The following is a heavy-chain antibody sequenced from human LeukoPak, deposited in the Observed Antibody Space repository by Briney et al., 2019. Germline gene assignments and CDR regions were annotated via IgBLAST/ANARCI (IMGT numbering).Heavy chain of an antibody. D-gene: IGHD5-12*01. Sequence: GGSLRLSCAASGSTFHSHSMNWVRQAPGKGLEWVSSISMTSSYIYYADSVKGRFTISRDNAKNSLYLHMNSLRAEDTAVYYCARVAGYSGYEPGYFEDWGQGTLVTVSS. CDR3: ARVAGYSGYEPGYFED. CDR1: GSTFHSHS. J-gene: IGHJ4*02. V-gene: IGHV3-21*01. CDR2: ISMTSSYI.